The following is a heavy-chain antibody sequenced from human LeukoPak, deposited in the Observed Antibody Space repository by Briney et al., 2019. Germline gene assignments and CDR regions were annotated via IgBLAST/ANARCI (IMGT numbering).Heavy chain of an antibody. D-gene: IGHD5-18*01. Sequence: SETLSLTCTVSGGSISSYYWSWIRQPPGKGREWIGYIYYSGSTNYNPSLNSRVNISVDTSKNQFSLKLSSVTAADTAVYYCARAPHTAMDSHAFDIWGQGTMVTVSS. CDR3: ARAPHTAMDSHAFDI. CDR1: GGSISSYY. CDR2: IYYSGST. V-gene: IGHV4-59*01. J-gene: IGHJ3*02.